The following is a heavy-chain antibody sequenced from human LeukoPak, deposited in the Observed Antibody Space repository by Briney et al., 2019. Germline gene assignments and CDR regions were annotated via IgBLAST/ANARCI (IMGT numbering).Heavy chain of an antibody. J-gene: IGHJ6*02. CDR1: GFTVSSHY. D-gene: IGHD2-21*02. V-gene: IGHV3-66*01. CDR2: IYTGGSI. CDR3: ASGTYCGGDCLIRHYYYGMDV. Sequence: PGGSLRLSCAASGFTVSSHYMSWVRQAPGKGLEWVSIIYTGGSIYYADSVRGRFTISRDNSKNTLYLQMNSLRVEDTAVYYCASGTYCGGDCLIRHYYYGMDVWGQGTTVTVSS.